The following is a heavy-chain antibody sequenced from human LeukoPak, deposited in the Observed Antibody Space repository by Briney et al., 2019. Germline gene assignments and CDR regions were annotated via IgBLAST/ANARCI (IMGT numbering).Heavy chain of an antibody. CDR3: ARDQVYYSGSRGYYALDS. D-gene: IGHD3-22*01. CDR1: GFSFSTYN. J-gene: IGHJ4*02. CDR2: IGSTSTYM. Sequence: PGGSLRLSCAASGFSFSTYNMNWVRQAPGKGLEWVSSIGSTSTYMYYADSVTGRLTVSRDNAKNSLYLQMNSLRADDTAVYYCARDQVYYSGSRGYYALDSWGQGTLVTVSS. V-gene: IGHV3-21*01.